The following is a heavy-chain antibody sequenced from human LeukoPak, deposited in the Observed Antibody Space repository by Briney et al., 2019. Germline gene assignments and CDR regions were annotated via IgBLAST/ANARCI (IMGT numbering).Heavy chain of an antibody. CDR1: GYTFTGYY. V-gene: IGHV1-2*06. CDR2: INPNSGGT. D-gene: IGHD3-22*01. J-gene: IGHJ3*02. CDR3: ARARGYYDSSGYAFDI. Sequence: ASVKVSCKASGYTFTGYYMHWVRQAPGQGLECMGRINPNSGGTNYAQKFQGRVTMTRDTSISTAYMELSRLRSDDTAVYYCARARGYYDSSGYAFDIWGQGTMVTVSS.